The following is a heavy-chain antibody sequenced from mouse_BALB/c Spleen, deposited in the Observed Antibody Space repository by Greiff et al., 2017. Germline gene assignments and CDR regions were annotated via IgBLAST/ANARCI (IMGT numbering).Heavy chain of an antibody. Sequence: EVQGVESGGGLVQPGGSMKLSCVASGFTFSNYWMNWVRQSPEKGLEWVAEIRLKSNNYATHYAESVKGRFTISRDDSKSSVYLQMNNLRAEDTGIYYCTRLGYGNWAMDYWGQGTSVTVSS. CDR2: IRLKSNNYAT. V-gene: IGHV6-6*02. CDR1: GFTFSNYW. D-gene: IGHD2-1*01. J-gene: IGHJ4*01. CDR3: TRLGYGNWAMDY.